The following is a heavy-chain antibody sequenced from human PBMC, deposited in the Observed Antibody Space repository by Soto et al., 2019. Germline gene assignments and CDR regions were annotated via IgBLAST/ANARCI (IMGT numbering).Heavy chain of an antibody. CDR2: IYYSGST. V-gene: IGHV4-30-4*01. D-gene: IGHD3-22*01. CDR1: GGSISSGDYY. J-gene: IGHJ6*02. CDR3: ARVTRITMIVSYHYGMDV. Sequence: SETLSLTCTVSGGSISSGDYYWSWIRQPPGKGLEWIGYIYYSGSTYYNPSLKSRVTISVDTSKNQFSLKLSSVTAADTAVYYCARVTRITMIVSYHYGMDVWGQGTTVT.